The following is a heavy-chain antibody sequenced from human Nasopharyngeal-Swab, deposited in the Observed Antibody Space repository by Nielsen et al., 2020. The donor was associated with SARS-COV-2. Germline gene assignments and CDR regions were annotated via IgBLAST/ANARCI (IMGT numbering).Heavy chain of an antibody. Sequence: GSLRLSCAVFGGSFSGSYWSWIRQPPGRGLEWIGEINHSGSTMYIPSLKSRVTISVDTSKNQFPLNLTSVTAADTAMYYCARGPALVIRKTLSSGFDIWGQGTMVTVSS. CDR2: INHSGST. V-gene: IGHV4-34*01. CDR1: GGSFSGSY. J-gene: IGHJ3*02. CDR3: ARGPALVIRKTLSSGFDI. D-gene: IGHD3-10*01.